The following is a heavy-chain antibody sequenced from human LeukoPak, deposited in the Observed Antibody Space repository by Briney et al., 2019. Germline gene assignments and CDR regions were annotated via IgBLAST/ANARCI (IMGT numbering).Heavy chain of an antibody. V-gene: IGHV1-18*01. CDR1: GYTFASYG. Sequence: GASVKVSCKASGYTFASYGISWVRQAPGQGLEWMGWISGFNGNTNHAQNLQDRVTMTTDTSTSTAYMELRSLRSDDTAVYFCARVPNQYCTSRCYYTALDIWGQGTMVTVSS. J-gene: IGHJ3*02. CDR2: ISGFNGNT. D-gene: IGHD2/OR15-2a*01. CDR3: ARVPNQYCTSRCYYTALDI.